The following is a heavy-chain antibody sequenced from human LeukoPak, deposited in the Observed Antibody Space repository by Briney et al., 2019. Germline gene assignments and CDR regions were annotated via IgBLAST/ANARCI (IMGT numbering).Heavy chain of an antibody. V-gene: IGHV3-30*02. J-gene: IGHJ5*02. Sequence: PGGSLRLSCAASGFTFSSYGMHWVRQAPGKGLEWVAFIRYDGSNKYYADSVKGRFTISRDNSKNTLYLQMSSLRAEDTAVYYCAKDAAEYGDYPNWFDPWGQGTLVTVSS. CDR3: AKDAAEYGDYPNWFDP. D-gene: IGHD4-17*01. CDR1: GFTFSSYG. CDR2: IRYDGSNK.